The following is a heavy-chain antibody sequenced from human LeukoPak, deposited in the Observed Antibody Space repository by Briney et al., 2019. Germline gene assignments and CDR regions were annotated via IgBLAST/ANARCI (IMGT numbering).Heavy chain of an antibody. CDR2: IYSSGTT. CDR3: AREAEWASSWVDY. D-gene: IGHD6-13*01. J-gene: IGHJ4*02. V-gene: IGHV4-61*02. Sequence: SQTLSLTCTVSGGSINSGSYYWSWVRQPAGKGLEWIGRIYSSGTTNYSPSLKSRVTISLDTSKNQFSLRLSSVTAADAAMYYCAREAEWASSWVDYWGQGTLVTVSS. CDR1: GGSINSGSYY.